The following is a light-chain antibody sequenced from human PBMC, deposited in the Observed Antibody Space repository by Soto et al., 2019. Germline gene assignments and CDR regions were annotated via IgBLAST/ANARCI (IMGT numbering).Light chain of an antibody. CDR3: QQYDRSPRT. J-gene: IGKJ1*01. V-gene: IGKV3-20*01. Sequence: EIVFMQTPATLSMSQGQRATLSRTATQSLSSSSLAWYQQKPSQAPRLLISGASSRAADIPGRFCGRGSGTDFTLTINRLGPEEFAVYYCQQYDRSPRTFGQGTKVDIK. CDR2: GAS. CDR1: QSLSSSS.